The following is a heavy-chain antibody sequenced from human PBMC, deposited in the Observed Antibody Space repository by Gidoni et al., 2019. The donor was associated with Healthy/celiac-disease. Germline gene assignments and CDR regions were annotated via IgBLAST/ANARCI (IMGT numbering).Heavy chain of an antibody. Sequence: EVQLLESGGGLVQPGGSLRLSCAASGFPFSSYAMSWVRQAPGKGLEWVSAISGSGGSTYYADSVKVRFTISRDNSKNTLYLQMNSLRAEDTAVYYCAKRDCSGGSCPPDYWGQGTLVTVSS. CDR3: AKRDCSGGSCPPDY. CDR1: GFPFSSYA. CDR2: ISGSGGST. V-gene: IGHV3-23*01. D-gene: IGHD2-15*01. J-gene: IGHJ4*02.